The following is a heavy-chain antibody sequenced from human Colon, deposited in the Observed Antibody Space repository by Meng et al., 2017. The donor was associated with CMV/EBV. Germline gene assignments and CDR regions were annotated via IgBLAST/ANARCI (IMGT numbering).Heavy chain of an antibody. V-gene: IGHV3-48*03. J-gene: IGHJ4*02. D-gene: IGHD4-17*01. CDR1: GFPFSSYE. CDR2: ISSSGGKI. CDR3: ASHGGYYLRSDY. Sequence: GGSLRLSCAASGFPFSSYEMNWVRQAPGKGLEWVAYISSSGGKIYYADSVTGRFTISRDNAKKSLYLQMNSLRAEDTAVYYCASHGGYYLRSDYWGQGTLVTVSS.